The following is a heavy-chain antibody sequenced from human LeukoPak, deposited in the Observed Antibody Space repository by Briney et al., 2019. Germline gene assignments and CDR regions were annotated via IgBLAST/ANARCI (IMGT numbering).Heavy chain of an antibody. D-gene: IGHD1-1*01. CDR3: ARDLMDFSGTGYYFDY. CDR2: ISSSSSTI. Sequence: GGSLRLSCAASGFTFSSYSMNWVRQAPGKGLEWVSYISSSSSTIYYADSVKGRFTISRDNAKNSLYLQMNSLRAEDTAVYYCARDLMDFSGTGYYFDYWGQGTLVTVSS. V-gene: IGHV3-48*01. J-gene: IGHJ4*02. CDR1: GFTFSSYS.